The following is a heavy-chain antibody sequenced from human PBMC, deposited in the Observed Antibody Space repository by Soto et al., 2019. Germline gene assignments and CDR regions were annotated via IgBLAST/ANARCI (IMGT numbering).Heavy chain of an antibody. V-gene: IGHV3-48*02. CDR1: GFTFRSYS. CDR3: ARHRGYSSSWPDYYYYGMDV. Sequence: GGSLILSCAASGFTFRSYSMNWVRQTPGKGLEWVSYISSSSSTIYYADSVKGRFTISRDNAKNSLYLQMNSLRDEDTAVYYCARHRGYSSSWPDYYYYGMDVWGQGTTVTVSS. D-gene: IGHD6-13*01. CDR2: ISSSSSTI. J-gene: IGHJ6*02.